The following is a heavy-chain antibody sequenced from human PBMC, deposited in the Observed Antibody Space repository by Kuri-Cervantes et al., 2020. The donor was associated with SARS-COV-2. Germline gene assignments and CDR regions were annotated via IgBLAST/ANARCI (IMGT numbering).Heavy chain of an antibody. CDR3: ARWALAAAGFDY. CDR1: GGSISSGSYY. CDR2: INHSGST. Sequence: SETLSLTCTVSGGSISSGSYYWSWIRQPAGKGLEWIGEINHSGSTNHNPSLKSRVTISVDTSKNQFSLKLSSVTAADTAVYYCARWALAAAGFDYWGQGTLVTVSS. D-gene: IGHD6-13*01. V-gene: IGHV4-61*10. J-gene: IGHJ4*02.